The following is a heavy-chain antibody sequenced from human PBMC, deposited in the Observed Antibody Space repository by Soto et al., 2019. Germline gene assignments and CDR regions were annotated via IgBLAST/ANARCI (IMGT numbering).Heavy chain of an antibody. CDR2: ISGSGGST. V-gene: IGHV3-23*01. CDR3: ARYYNFYHQLYYFDY. CDR1: GFTFSSYA. D-gene: IGHD3-10*01. Sequence: EVQLLESGGGLVQPGGSLRLSCAASGFTFSSYAMSWVRQAPGKGLEWVSAISGSGGSTYYADSVKGRFTISRDNSKNSLYLQMNSLRAEDTAVYYCARYYNFYHQLYYFDYWGQGTLVTVSS. J-gene: IGHJ4*02.